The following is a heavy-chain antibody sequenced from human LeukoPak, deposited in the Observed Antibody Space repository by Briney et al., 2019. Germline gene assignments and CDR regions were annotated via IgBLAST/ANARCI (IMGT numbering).Heavy chain of an antibody. V-gene: IGHV3-23*01. D-gene: IGHD6-13*01. Sequence: GGSLRLSCAASGFTFSSYAVSWVRQAPGKGLEWVSAISGSGGNTYYADSVKGRFTISRDNSKNTLYLQMNSLRAEDTAVYYCAKDSSSWYYAFDIWGQGTMVTVSS. CDR3: AKDSSSWYYAFDI. CDR1: GFTFSSYA. CDR2: ISGSGGNT. J-gene: IGHJ3*02.